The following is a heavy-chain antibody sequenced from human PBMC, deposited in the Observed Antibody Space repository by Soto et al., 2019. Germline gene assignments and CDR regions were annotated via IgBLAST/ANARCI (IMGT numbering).Heavy chain of an antibody. D-gene: IGHD5-18*01. CDR2: ISYDGSNK. CDR3: AKDVDPEGMDV. CDR1: GFTFSSYG. V-gene: IGHV3-30*18. J-gene: IGHJ6*02. Sequence: QVQLVESGGGVVQPGRSLRLSCAASGFTFSSYGMHWVRQAPGKGLEWVAVISYDGSNKYYADSVKGRFTISRDNSKNTLYLQMNSLRAEDTAVYYCAKDVDPEGMDVWGQGTTVTVSS.